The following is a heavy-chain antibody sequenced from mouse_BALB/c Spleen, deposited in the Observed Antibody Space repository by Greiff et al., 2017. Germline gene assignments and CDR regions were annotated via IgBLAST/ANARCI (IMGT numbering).Heavy chain of an antibody. CDR2: IWGDGSA. CDR1: GFSLTGYG. CDR3: ARDQGMITTGMIYYYAMDY. V-gene: IGHV2-6-7*01. Sequence: VQLVESGPGLVAPSQSLSISCTASGFSLTGYGVNWVRQPPGKGLEWLGMIWGDGSADYNSALKSRLSISKDNSKSQVSLNMNSMQTDDTARYYCARDQGMITTGMIYYYAMDYWGQGTSVTVSS. J-gene: IGHJ4*01. D-gene: IGHD2-4*01.